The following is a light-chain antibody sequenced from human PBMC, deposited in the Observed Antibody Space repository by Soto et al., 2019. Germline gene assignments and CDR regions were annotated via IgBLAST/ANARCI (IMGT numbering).Light chain of an antibody. CDR2: DVR. V-gene: IGLV2-14*03. J-gene: IGLJ1*01. CDR3: SSYAGSNNFYV. CDR1: SNDVGGYNY. Sequence: QSVLTQPASVSGSPGQSITISCTGTSNDVGGYNYVSWYQQHPDTAPKLIIYDVRYRPSGVSNRFSGSKSGNTASLTISGLQAEDEADYYCSSYAGSNNFYVFGTGTQLTVL.